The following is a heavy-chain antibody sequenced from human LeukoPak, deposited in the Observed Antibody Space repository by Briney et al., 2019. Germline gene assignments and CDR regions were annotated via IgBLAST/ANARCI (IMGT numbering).Heavy chain of an antibody. CDR2: ISGSGGST. J-gene: IGHJ4*02. Sequence: GGSLRLSCAASGFTFSSYAMSWVRQAPGKGLEWVSAISGSGGSTYYADSGKGRFTSSRDNSKNTLYLQMTNQKAEDTDANYCATRPSYGEDRVGYWGQGTLITVTS. D-gene: IGHD5-18*01. CDR3: ATRPSYGEDRVGY. CDR1: GFTFSSYA. V-gene: IGHV3-23*01.